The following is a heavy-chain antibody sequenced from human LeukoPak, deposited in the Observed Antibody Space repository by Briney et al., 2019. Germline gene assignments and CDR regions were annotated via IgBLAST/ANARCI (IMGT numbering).Heavy chain of an antibody. J-gene: IGHJ6*03. CDR3: AKDRQELLGSDYFYYMDV. V-gene: IGHV3-30*18. CDR1: GFSFSNYG. D-gene: IGHD1-7*01. CDR2: MSHDGSNK. Sequence: PGGSLRLSCAASGFSFSNYGFHWVRQAPGKGLEWVAVMSHDGSNKYYASSVKGRFTISRDNSKNTLYLQMNSLRPEDTALYYCAKDRQELLGSDYFYYMDVWGKGTTVTVSS.